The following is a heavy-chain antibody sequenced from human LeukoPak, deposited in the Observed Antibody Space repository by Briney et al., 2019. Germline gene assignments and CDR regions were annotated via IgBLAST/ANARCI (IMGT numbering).Heavy chain of an antibody. CDR3: ASEHYDSSGYYVY. V-gene: IGHV4-34*01. CDR1: GGSFGGYY. CDR2: INHSGST. J-gene: IGHJ4*02. Sequence: SETLSLTCAVYGGSFGGYYWSWIRQPPGKGLEWIGEINHSGSTNYNPSLKSRVTISVDTSKNQFSLKLSSVTAADTAVYYCASEHYDSSGYYVYWGQGTLVTVSS. D-gene: IGHD3-22*01.